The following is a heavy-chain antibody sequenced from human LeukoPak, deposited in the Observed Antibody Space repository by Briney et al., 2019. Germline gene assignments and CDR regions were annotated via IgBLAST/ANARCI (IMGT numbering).Heavy chain of an antibody. CDR2: MYNSGST. J-gene: IGHJ5*02. D-gene: IGHD3-3*01. CDR1: GDSITRYY. CDR3: ARASLYYDFWSGYYPINWFDP. Sequence: SETLSLTCTVSGDSITRYYWSWIRQSPGKGLEWIGCMYNSGSTNYNPSLKSRVTISLDTSKNQFSPKLSSVTAADTAVYYCARASLYYDFWSGYYPINWFDPWGQGTLVTVSS. V-gene: IGHV4-4*08.